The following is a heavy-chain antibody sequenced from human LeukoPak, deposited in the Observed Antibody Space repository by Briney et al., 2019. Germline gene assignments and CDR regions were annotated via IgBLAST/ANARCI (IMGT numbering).Heavy chain of an antibody. J-gene: IGHJ6*02. CDR1: GFTFSSYS. D-gene: IGHD2-2*03. Sequence: GGSLRLSCAASGFTFSSYSMNWVRQAPGKGLEWVSSISISSSYIYYADSVKGRFTTSRDNAKNSLYLQMNSLRAEDTAVYYCASHTGTLDIVGDYYYYGIDVWGQGTTVTVSS. CDR3: ASHTGTLDIVGDYYYYGIDV. V-gene: IGHV3-21*01. CDR2: ISISSSYI.